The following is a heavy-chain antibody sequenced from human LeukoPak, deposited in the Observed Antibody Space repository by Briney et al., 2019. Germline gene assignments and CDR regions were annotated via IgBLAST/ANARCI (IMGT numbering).Heavy chain of an antibody. Sequence: ASVKVSCKTSGYNFIFYYVHWVRQAPGQGLEWMRWINPKTGGTNYAQKFQGTVTMTRDTSISTVYMEVSRLRSDGTAVYYCARDFGSSYTLDYWGQGTLVTVSS. V-gene: IGHV1-2*02. CDR3: ARDFGSSYTLDY. CDR2: INPKTGGT. J-gene: IGHJ4*02. CDR1: GYNFIFYY. D-gene: IGHD2-2*02.